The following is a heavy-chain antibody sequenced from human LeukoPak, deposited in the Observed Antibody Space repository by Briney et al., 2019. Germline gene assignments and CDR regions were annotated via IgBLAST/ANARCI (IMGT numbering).Heavy chain of an antibody. J-gene: IGHJ5*02. V-gene: IGHV4-38-2*02. CDR2: IYYSGST. CDR1: GYSISSGYY. D-gene: IGHD1-26*01. CDR3: ARASGSSSWFDP. Sequence: SETLSLICTVSGYSISSGYYWGWIRQPPGKGLEWIGSIYYSGSTYYNPSLKSRVTISVDTSKNQFSLKLSSVTAADTAVYYCARASGSSSWFDPWGQGTLVTVSS.